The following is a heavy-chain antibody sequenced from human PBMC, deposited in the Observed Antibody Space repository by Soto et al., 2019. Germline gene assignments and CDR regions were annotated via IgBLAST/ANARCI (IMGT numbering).Heavy chain of an antibody. V-gene: IGHV3-30-3*01. D-gene: IGHD2-15*01. CDR2: ISYDGSNK. J-gene: IGHJ4*02. CDR1: GFTFSSYA. Sequence: QVQLVESGGGVVQPGRSLRLSCAASGFTFSSYAMHWVRQAPGKGLEWVAVISYDGSNKYYADSVKGRFTISRDNSKKPLYLQMNSLRAEDTAVYYCARDGDCSGGSCYSRGGYFDYWGQGTLVTVSS. CDR3: ARDGDCSGGSCYSRGGYFDY.